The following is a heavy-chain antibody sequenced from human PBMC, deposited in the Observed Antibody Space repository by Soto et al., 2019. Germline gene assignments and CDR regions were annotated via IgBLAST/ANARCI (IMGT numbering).Heavy chain of an antibody. D-gene: IGHD4-17*01. Sequence: SLTCPVSGGFIVSGGFSWSWLRLPPGAGEEEVGYGYHAGTTYYSPSLRGRVTISVDKSKNVFSLQLTSVSAADTAVYFRAVATCGARYFDSWGHGTLVTVS. J-gene: IGHJ4*01. V-gene: IGHV4-30-2*01. CDR3: AVATCGARYFDS. CDR1: GGFIVSGGFS. CDR2: GYHAGTT.